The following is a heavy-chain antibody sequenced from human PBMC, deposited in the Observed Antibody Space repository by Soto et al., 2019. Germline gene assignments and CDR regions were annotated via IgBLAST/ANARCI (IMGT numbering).Heavy chain of an antibody. V-gene: IGHV5-51*01. CDR1: GYSFTNFW. J-gene: IGHJ4*02. CDR2: IYPGDSDT. CDR3: ARQTGTTWGYSSSWANFDY. Sequence: SGEPLKISCKGFGYSFTNFWIAWVRQMPGKGLEWMAIIYPGDSDTRYSPSFQGQVTISADKSISTAYLQWSSLKASDTAMYYCARQTGTTWGYSSSWANFDYWGQGTPVTVSS. D-gene: IGHD6-13*01.